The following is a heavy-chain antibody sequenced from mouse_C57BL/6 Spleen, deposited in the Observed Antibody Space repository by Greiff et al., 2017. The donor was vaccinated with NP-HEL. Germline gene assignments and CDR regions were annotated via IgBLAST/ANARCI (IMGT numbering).Heavy chain of an antibody. Sequence: VQLQQSGAELVKPGASVKLSCKASGYTFTEYTIHWVKQRSGQGLEWIGWFYPGSGSIKYNEKFKDKATLTADKSSSTVYMELSRLTSEDSAVYCCAGHEAPDSSGYGWFAYWGQGTLVTVSA. D-gene: IGHD3-2*02. CDR3: AGHEAPDSSGYGWFAY. CDR1: GYTFTEYT. V-gene: IGHV1-62-2*01. J-gene: IGHJ3*01. CDR2: FYPGSGSI.